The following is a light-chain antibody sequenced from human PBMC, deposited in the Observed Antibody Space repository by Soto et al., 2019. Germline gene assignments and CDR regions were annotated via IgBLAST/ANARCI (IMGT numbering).Light chain of an antibody. Sequence: EIVLTQSPGTLSLSPGERATLSCRASQSVSSSNLVWYQQKPGQAPRLLIYGASSRVTGIPDRFSGSGSGTDFILTISRLEPEDFAVYYCQQYGSSPRTFGLGTKLEIK. V-gene: IGKV3-20*01. J-gene: IGKJ2*01. CDR2: GAS. CDR1: QSVSSSN. CDR3: QQYGSSPRT.